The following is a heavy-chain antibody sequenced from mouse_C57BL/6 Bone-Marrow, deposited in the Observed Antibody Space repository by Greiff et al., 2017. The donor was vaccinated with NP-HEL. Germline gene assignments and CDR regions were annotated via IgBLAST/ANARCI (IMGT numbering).Heavy chain of an antibody. V-gene: IGHV1-18*01. CDR3: AREGNYDYDVFHYYAMDY. CDR1: GYTFTDYN. D-gene: IGHD2-4*01. J-gene: IGHJ4*01. Sequence: EVHLVESGPELVKPGASVKIPCKASGYTFTDYNMDWVKQSHGKSLEWIGDINPNNGGTIYNQKFKGKATLTVDKSSSTAYMELRSLTSEDTAVYYCAREGNYDYDVFHYYAMDYWGQGTSVTVSS. CDR2: INPNNGGT.